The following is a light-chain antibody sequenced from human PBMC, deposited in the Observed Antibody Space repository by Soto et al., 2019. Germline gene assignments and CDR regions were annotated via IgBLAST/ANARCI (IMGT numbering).Light chain of an antibody. V-gene: IGLV2-14*01. CDR2: EVT. J-gene: IGLJ1*01. CDR3: SSYTTSSTYV. Sequence: QSVLTQPASVSVSPGQSITISCTGTSNDVGGYNYVSWYQQHLGKAPKLMIYEVTNRPSGISNRFSGSKSGNTASLTISGLQAEDEADYYCSSYTTSSTYVFGTGTKVTVL. CDR1: SNDVGGYNY.